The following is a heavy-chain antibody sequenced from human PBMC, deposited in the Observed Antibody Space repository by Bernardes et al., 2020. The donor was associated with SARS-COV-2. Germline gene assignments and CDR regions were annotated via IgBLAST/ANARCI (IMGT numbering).Heavy chain of an antibody. D-gene: IGHD2-2*02. V-gene: IGHV4-34*01. J-gene: IGHJ6*03. CDR2: INHSGST. CDR3: ARGVVVVPAAIFHYYYMDV. CDR1: GGSFSGYY. Sequence: SETLSLTRAVYGGSFSGYYWSWIRQPPGKGLEWIGEINHSGSTNYNPSLKSRVTISVDTSKNQFSLKLSSVTAADTAVYYCARGVVVVPAAIFHYYYMDVWGKGTTVTVSS.